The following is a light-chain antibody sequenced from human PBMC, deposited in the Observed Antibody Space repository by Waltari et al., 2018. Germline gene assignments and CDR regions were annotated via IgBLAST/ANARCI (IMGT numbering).Light chain of an antibody. CDR1: SSDVGGYNY. CDR3: SSYAGSNNLV. Sequence: QSALTQPPSASGSPGQSVTISCTGTSSDVGGYNYVSWHQQHPGKAPNVMVYEVSKRPSGVPVRFPGSKPGNTASLTVSGLQAEDEADYYCSSYAGSNNLVFGGGTKLTVL. J-gene: IGLJ3*02. V-gene: IGLV2-8*01. CDR2: EVS.